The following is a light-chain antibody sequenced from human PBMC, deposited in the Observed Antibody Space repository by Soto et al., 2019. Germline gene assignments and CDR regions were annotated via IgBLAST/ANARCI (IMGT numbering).Light chain of an antibody. V-gene: IGKV1-17*01. Sequence: DIQMTQSPSSLSASVGDRVTITCRASQGIRNDLSWYQQKPGKAPKRLIYAASSLQSGVPSRFSGSGSGTEFTLTISSLQPEDFATYYCLQHNSYPPSWTCGQGTKVEIK. CDR3: LQHNSYPPSWT. CDR2: AAS. CDR1: QGIRND. J-gene: IGKJ1*01.